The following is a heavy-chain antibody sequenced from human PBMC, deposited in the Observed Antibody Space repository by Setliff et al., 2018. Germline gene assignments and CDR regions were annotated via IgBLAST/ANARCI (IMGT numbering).Heavy chain of an antibody. CDR2: VTGSGGGT. CDR3: AKELSMAYGND. D-gene: IGHD1-1*01. V-gene: IGHV3-23*01. Sequence: GGSLSLSCTASRFTFSVYVMAWVRQAPGKGLEWVSSVTGSGGGTYYADSVKGRFIVSRDNSKNTLYLQMNSLRVDDTAIYYCAKELSMAYGNDWGLGTLVTVSS. J-gene: IGHJ4*02. CDR1: RFTFSVYV.